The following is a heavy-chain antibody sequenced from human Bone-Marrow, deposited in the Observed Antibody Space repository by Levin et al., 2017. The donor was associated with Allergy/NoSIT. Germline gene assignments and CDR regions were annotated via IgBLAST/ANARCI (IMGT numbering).Heavy chain of an antibody. Sequence: PSETLSLTCAASGFPFSMSAMNWVRQAPGKGLEWVSTISGSGSSTYFADSVKGRFTISRDNSKKTLYLQMNRLRVEDTAVYYCAKAGTSGWYFDYWGQGILVTVSS. CDR3: AKAGTSGWYFDY. J-gene: IGHJ4*02. V-gene: IGHV3-23*01. D-gene: IGHD6-13*01. CDR1: GFPFSMSA. CDR2: ISGSGSST.